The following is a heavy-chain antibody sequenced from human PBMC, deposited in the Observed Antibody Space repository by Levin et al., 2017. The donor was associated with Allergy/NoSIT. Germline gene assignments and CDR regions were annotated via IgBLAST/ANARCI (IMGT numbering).Heavy chain of an antibody. CDR3: ARATSPRYDFWSGLRY. V-gene: IGHV3-33*01. CDR2: IWYDGSNK. Sequence: GESLKISCAASGFTFSSYGMHWVRQAPGKGLEWVAVIWYDGSNKYYADSVKGRFTISRDNSKNTLYLQMNSLRAEDTAVYYCARATSPRYDFWSGLRYWGQGTLVTVSS. J-gene: IGHJ4*02. CDR1: GFTFSSYG. D-gene: IGHD3-3*01.